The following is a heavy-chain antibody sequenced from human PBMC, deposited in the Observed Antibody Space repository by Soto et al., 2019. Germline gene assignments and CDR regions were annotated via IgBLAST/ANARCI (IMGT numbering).Heavy chain of an antibody. Sequence: PSECMSLTSAVCRYSMNISYDWGSLRQHPGKGLEWIGSIYHGGSTYYNPSLNSRVTLSIYMTNNHVSLILNSVTAADTAVYYCARVRPWVPYYYDSSPYTFENWFDPWGQGTLVTVSS. V-gene: IGHV4-38-2*01. J-gene: IGHJ5*02. CDR2: IYHGGST. CDR1: RYSMNISYD. D-gene: IGHD3-22*01. CDR3: ARVRPWVPYYYDSSPYTFENWFDP.